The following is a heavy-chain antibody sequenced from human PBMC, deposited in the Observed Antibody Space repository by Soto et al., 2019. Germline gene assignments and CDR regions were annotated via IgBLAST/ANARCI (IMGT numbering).Heavy chain of an antibody. Sequence: EVQLLESGGGLVQRGGSLRLSCAASGFTFSSYAMTWVRQAPGKGLEWVSAISGSGGSTYYADSVKGRFTISRENSKNTLYLQMNSLRAEDTAVYYCAKGGFAYNYDVGFDVWGQGTVVTVSS. CDR3: AKGGFAYNYDVGFDV. D-gene: IGHD1-1*01. V-gene: IGHV3-23*01. CDR1: GFTFSSYA. CDR2: ISGSGGST. J-gene: IGHJ3*01.